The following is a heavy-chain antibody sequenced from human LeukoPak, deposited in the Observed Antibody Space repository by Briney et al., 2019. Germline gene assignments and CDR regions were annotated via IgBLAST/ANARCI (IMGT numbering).Heavy chain of an antibody. CDR1: GFIFSDHW. J-gene: IGHJ4*02. CDR2: ITTDGRST. Sequence: GGSLRLSCAASGFIFSDHWMHWVRQAPGKGLVWVSYITTDGRSTTYADSVKGRFTISRDNAKNTLYLQMNSLRVEDTAVYYCTSGSKVDPDQDYWGQGTLVTVSP. D-gene: IGHD3-10*01. CDR3: TSGSKVDPDQDY. V-gene: IGHV3-74*01.